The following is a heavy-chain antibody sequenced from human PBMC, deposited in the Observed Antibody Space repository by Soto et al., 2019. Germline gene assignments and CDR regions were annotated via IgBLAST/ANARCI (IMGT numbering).Heavy chain of an antibody. CDR1: GGSVTDSSYY. D-gene: IGHD4-17*01. V-gene: IGHV4-39*01. Sequence: SETLSLTCTVSGGSVTDSSYYWGWIRQSPGKGLEWIGSVYYRGRSYSKSSVKSRVTISVDTSKNRFSLSLNSVTASDTAVYFCVSQRTTVPTQAYFDYWGPGALVTVSS. CDR2: VYYRGRS. CDR3: VSQRTTVPTQAYFDY. J-gene: IGHJ4*02.